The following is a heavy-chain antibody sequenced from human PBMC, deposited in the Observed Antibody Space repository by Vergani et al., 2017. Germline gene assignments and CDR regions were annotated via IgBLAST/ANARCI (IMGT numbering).Heavy chain of an antibody. CDR1: GGTFSSYT. J-gene: IGHJ3*02. CDR3: ARCSGYGLIDALDI. CDR2: IIPILGIA. D-gene: IGHD5-12*01. Sequence: QVQLVQSGAEVKKPGSSVKVSCKASGGTFSSYTISWVRQAPGQGLEWMGRIIPILGIANYAQKFQGRVTITADKSTSTAYMELSSLRSEDTAVYYCARCSGYGLIDALDIWGQGTMVTVSS. V-gene: IGHV1-69*02.